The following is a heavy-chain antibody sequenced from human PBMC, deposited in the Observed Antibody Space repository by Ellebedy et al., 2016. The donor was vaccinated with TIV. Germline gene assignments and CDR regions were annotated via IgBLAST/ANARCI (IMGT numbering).Heavy chain of an antibody. CDR2: IIPIFGTA. Sequence: SVKVSCXASGYTFTSYDINWVRQATGQGLEWMGGIIPIFGTANYAQKFQGRVTITADESTSTAYMELSSLRSEDTAVYYCARDEGWSLDYWGQGTLVTVSS. D-gene: IGHD2-15*01. V-gene: IGHV1-69*13. J-gene: IGHJ4*02. CDR1: GYTFTSYD. CDR3: ARDEGWSLDY.